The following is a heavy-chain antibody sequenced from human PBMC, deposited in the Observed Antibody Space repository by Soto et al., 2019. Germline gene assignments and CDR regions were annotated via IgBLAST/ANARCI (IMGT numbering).Heavy chain of an antibody. D-gene: IGHD3-9*01. CDR2: ITPFNGNT. J-gene: IGHJ3*02. Sequence: SVKVSCKASGYTFTYRYLHWVRQAPGQALEWMGWITPFNGNTNYAQKFQDRVTITRDRSMSTAYMELSSLRSEDTAMYYCATPRDILTGYYPNDAFDIWGQGTMVTVSS. CDR1: GYTFTYRY. V-gene: IGHV1-45*02. CDR3: ATPRDILTGYYPNDAFDI.